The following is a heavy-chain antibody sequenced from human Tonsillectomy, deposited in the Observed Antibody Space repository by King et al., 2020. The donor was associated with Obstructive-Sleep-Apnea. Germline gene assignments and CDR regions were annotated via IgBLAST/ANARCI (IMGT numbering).Heavy chain of an antibody. CDR1: GYTFSSYG. D-gene: IGHD3-10*01. V-gene: IGHV1-18*04. Sequence: QLVQSGAEVKKPGASVKVSCKASGYTFSSYGISWVRQAPGQGLEWMGWISVYNGNTNYAQKLQGRVTMTTDTSTSTVYMELRSLRSDDTAVYYCARDSGAGYFGAGGELHYYYGMDVGGRGTPVPVPS. J-gene: IGHJ6*04. CDR3: ARDSGAGYFGAGGELHYYYGMDV. CDR2: ISVYNGNT.